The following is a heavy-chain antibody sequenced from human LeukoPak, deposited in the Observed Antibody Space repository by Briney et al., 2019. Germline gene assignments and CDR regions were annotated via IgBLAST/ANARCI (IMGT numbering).Heavy chain of an antibody. D-gene: IGHD6-19*01. CDR2: IYYSGST. Sequence: GSLRLSCAASGFIFNNYAMSWVRQAPGKGLEWIGYIYYSGSTNYNPSLKSRVTISVDTSKNQFSLKLSSVTAADTAVYYCARHQGQWLVSPFDYWGQGTLVTVSS. CDR3: ARHQGQWLVSPFDY. V-gene: IGHV4-59*08. CDR1: GFIFNNYA. J-gene: IGHJ4*02.